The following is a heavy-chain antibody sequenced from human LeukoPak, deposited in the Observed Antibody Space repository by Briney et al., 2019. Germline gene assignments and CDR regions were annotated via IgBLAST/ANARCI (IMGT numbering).Heavy chain of an antibody. J-gene: IGHJ4*02. CDR1: GFTFSSYD. CDR3: ARGTEGFDY. Sequence: QPGGSLRLSCAASGFTFSSYDMHWVRQATGKGLEWVSAIDTAGDTYYPGSVKGRFTVSRENAKNSLYLQMNSLRAGDTAVYYCARGTEGFDYWGQGTLVTVSS. CDR2: IDTAGDT. V-gene: IGHV3-13*04.